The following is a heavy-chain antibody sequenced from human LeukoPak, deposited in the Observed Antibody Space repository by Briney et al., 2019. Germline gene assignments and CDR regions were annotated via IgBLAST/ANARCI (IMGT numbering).Heavy chain of an antibody. CDR3: AKDLRTLLWFGEPGGHY. CDR1: GFTFSNYG. J-gene: IGHJ4*02. D-gene: IGHD3-10*01. V-gene: IGHV3-30*04. CDR2: ISYDGSNT. Sequence: GGSLRLSCAASGFTFSNYGIHWVRQAPGKGLEWVALISYDGSNTWYADSVKGRFTISRDNSKNTLYLQMNSLRAEDTAVYYCAKDLRTLLWFGEPGGHYWGQGTLVTVSS.